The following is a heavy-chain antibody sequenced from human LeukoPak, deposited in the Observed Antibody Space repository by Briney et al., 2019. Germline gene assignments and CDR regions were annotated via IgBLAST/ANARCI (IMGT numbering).Heavy chain of an antibody. CDR3: ATQARGYFYY. J-gene: IGHJ4*02. CDR2: FDPEDGET. Sequence: ASVTVSFTFSVYTLTQLAIHWVRQAPGKGLEWMGGFDPEDGETVYAQKFQDRVTMTEDTSTDTASMELASLASEDTAVYYCATQARGYFYYWGQGTLVTVSS. V-gene: IGHV1-24*01. CDR1: VYTLTQLA.